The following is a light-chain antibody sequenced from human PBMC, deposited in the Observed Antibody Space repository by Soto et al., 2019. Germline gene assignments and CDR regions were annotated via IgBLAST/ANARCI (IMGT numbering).Light chain of an antibody. J-gene: IGKJ1*01. Sequence: DIHPTQSSSTLSAPVGERDTITCRASQSISSWLAWYQQKPGKAPKLLIYAASTLQSGVPSRFSGSGSGTDFTLTISCLQSEDFATYYCQQYYSYPRTFGQGTKVDIK. V-gene: IGKV1-5*01. CDR2: AAS. CDR1: QSISSW. CDR3: QQYYSYPRT.